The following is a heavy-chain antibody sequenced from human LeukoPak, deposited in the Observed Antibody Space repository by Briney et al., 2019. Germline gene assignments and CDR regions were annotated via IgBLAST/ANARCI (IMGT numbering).Heavy chain of an antibody. CDR1: GYSISSGYY. J-gene: IGHJ4*02. CDR2: IYTSGST. CDR3: ARDLRRQWLVGGFDY. V-gene: IGHV4-61*02. D-gene: IGHD6-19*01. Sequence: SETLSLTRTVSGYSISSGYYWGWIRQPAGKGLEWIGRIYTSGSTNYNPSLKSRVTISVDTSKSQFSLKLSSVTAADTAVYYCARDLRRQWLVGGFDYWGQGTLVTVSS.